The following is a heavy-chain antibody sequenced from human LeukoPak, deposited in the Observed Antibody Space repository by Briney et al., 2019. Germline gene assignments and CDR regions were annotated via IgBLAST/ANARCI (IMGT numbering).Heavy chain of an antibody. CDR1: GFTFSSYA. J-gene: IGHJ5*02. Sequence: GGSLRLSCAASGFTFSSYAMSWVRQAPGKGLEWVSAISGSGATTYSADSVKGRFTISRDNSKNTLYLHMHSLRAEDTAIYYCAKDSLPDFWSAPPSTWGQGTLVTVSS. CDR3: AKDSLPDFWSAPPST. V-gene: IGHV3-23*01. CDR2: ISGSGATT. D-gene: IGHD3-3*01.